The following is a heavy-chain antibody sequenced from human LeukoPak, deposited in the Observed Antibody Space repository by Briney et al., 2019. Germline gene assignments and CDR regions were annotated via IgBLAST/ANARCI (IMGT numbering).Heavy chain of an antibody. CDR3: ASASSGWYGLDY. J-gene: IGHJ4*02. Sequence: GASVKVSCKASGYTFTSYGISWVRQAPGQGLEWMGWISAYNGNTNYAQKLQGRVTMTTDTSTSTTYMELRSLRSDGTAVYYCASASSGWYGLDYWGQGTLVTVSS. CDR1: GYTFTSYG. D-gene: IGHD6-19*01. V-gene: IGHV1-18*01. CDR2: ISAYNGNT.